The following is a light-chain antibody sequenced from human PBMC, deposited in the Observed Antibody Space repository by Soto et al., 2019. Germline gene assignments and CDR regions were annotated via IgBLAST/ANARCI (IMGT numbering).Light chain of an antibody. CDR2: AAS. CDR3: QQANSFPLT. J-gene: IGKJ4*01. CDR1: QGMSSW. Sequence: DIQMTQSPSSVSASVGDRVTITCRARQGMSSWLAWYQQKPGKAPKLLIYAASSLQSGVPSRVSGSGSGTDFTLNISSLQPEDFATYYCQQANSFPLTFGGGTKVEIK. V-gene: IGKV1-12*01.